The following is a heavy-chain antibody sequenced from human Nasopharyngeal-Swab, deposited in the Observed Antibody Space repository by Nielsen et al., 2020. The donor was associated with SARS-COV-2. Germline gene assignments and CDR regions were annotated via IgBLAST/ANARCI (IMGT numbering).Heavy chain of an antibody. V-gene: IGHV3-48*02. CDR1: GFILSGHS. D-gene: IGHD5-12*01. Sequence: GESLKISCVGSGFILSGHSMNWVRQALGRGLEWLAYISTAGGNIYYADSVKGRFTISRDNAESSLYLQMNSLRDEDTAVYYCAREGGYAHYYNYGMDVWGQGTTVTVSS. CDR3: AREGGYAHYYNYGMDV. J-gene: IGHJ6*02. CDR2: ISTAGGNI.